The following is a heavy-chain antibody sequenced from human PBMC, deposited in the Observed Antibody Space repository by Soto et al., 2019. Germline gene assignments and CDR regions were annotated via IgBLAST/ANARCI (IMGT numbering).Heavy chain of an antibody. J-gene: IGHJ6*02. CDR3: ARDNYCSGGSCYSWDYYGMDV. CDR1: GGSISSYY. D-gene: IGHD2-15*01. Sequence: SETLSLTCTVSGGSISSYYWSWIRQPPGKGLEWIGYIYYSGSTNYNPSLKSRVTISVDTSKNQSSLKLSSMTAADTAVYYCARDNYCSGGSCYSWDYYGMDVWGQGTTVTVSS. V-gene: IGHV4-59*01. CDR2: IYYSGST.